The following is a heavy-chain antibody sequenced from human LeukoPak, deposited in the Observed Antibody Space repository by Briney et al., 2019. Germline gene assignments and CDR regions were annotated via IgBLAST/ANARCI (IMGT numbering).Heavy chain of an antibody. Sequence: GRSLRLSCAASGFTFSSYDMHWVRQATGKGLEWVSAIGTAGDTYYPGSVKGRFTISRENAKNSLDLQMNGLRAGDTAVYYCARVGSTWYYDYWGQGTLVTVSS. J-gene: IGHJ4*02. V-gene: IGHV3-13*01. D-gene: IGHD6-13*01. CDR2: IGTAGDT. CDR3: ARVGSTWYYDY. CDR1: GFTFSSYD.